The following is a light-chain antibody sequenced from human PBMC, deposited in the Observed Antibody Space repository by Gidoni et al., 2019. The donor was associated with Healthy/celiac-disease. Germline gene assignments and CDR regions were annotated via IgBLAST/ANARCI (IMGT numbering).Light chain of an antibody. CDR2: KAS. CDR1: QSISRG. V-gene: IGKV1-5*03. CDR3: QQYNSYSVT. J-gene: IGKJ1*01. Sequence: DIQMTHSPSTLSASVEDRVTITCRASQSISRGLAWYQQKPGKAPNLLIYKASSLSSVVPSRFSGSGSGTESTFTISSMQTDDCATYYCQQYNSYSVTFGQGTKVEIK.